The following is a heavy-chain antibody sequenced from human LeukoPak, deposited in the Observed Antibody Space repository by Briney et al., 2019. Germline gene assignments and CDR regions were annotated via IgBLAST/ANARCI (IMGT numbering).Heavy chain of an antibody. Sequence: SQTLSLTCTVSGGSISSGGYYWSWIRQHPGKGLEWIGYMYYSGSTKYNPSLKSRVTISVDTSKNKFSLKLSSVTAADTAVYYCARLYDSSGYTNRLDPWGQGTLVTVSS. CDR3: ARLYDSSGYTNRLDP. CDR2: MYYSGST. CDR1: GGSISSGGYY. D-gene: IGHD3-22*01. J-gene: IGHJ5*02. V-gene: IGHV4-31*03.